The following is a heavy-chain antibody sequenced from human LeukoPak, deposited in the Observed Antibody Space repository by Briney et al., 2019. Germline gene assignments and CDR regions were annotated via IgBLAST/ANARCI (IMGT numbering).Heavy chain of an antibody. J-gene: IGHJ4*02. CDR3: ASTEVTTSYLDY. D-gene: IGHD4-11*01. Sequence: PGGSLRLSCAASGFTFSDYYMSWIRQAPGKGLEWVSSISSSSSYIYYADSVKGRFTISRDNAKNSLYLQMNSLRAEDTAVYYCASTEVTTSYLDYWGQGTLVTVSS. CDR2: ISSSSSYI. V-gene: IGHV3-11*06. CDR1: GFTFSDYY.